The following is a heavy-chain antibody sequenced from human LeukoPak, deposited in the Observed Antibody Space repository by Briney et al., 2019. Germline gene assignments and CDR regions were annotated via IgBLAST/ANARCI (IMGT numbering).Heavy chain of an antibody. CDR3: ARSPNYDILTGYYTPKGRRYYYYMDV. CDR2: ISYDGSNK. D-gene: IGHD3-9*01. J-gene: IGHJ6*03. Sequence: GGSLRLSCAASGFTSSSYAMHWVRQAPGKGLEWVAVISYDGSNKYYADSVKGRFTISRDNSKNTLYLQMNSLRAEDTAVYYCARSPNYDILTGYYTPKGRRYYYYMDVWGKGTTVTVSS. V-gene: IGHV3-30*04. CDR1: GFTSSSYA.